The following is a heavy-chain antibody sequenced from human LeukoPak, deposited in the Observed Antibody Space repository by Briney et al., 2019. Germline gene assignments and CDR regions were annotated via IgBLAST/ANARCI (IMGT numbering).Heavy chain of an antibody. CDR3: ARDGEGTGYPHNWFDP. CDR2: IIPIFGTA. D-gene: IGHD3/OR15-3a*01. J-gene: IGHJ5*02. Sequence: SVKVSCKASGGTFSSYAISWVRQAPGQGLEWMGGIIPIFGTANYAQKFQGRVTITADKSTSTAYMELSSLRSEDTAVYYCARDGEGTGYPHNWFDPWGQGTLVTVSS. V-gene: IGHV1-69*06. CDR1: GGTFSSYA.